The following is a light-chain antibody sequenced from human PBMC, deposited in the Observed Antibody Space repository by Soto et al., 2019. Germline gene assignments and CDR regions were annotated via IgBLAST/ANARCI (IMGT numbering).Light chain of an antibody. CDR2: DVS. J-gene: IGLJ1*01. V-gene: IGLV2-11*01. CDR1: SSDVAFYNH. Sequence: QSALTQPASVSGSPGQSITISCTGTSSDVAFYNHVSWYQQHPGKAPKLMIYDVSKRPSGVPDRFSGSKSGNTASLTISGLQAEDEADYYCCSYAGSYVFGTGTKLTVL. CDR3: CSYAGSYV.